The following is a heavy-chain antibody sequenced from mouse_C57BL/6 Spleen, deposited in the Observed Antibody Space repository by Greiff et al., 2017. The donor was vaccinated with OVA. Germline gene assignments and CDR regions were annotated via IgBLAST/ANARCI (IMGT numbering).Heavy chain of an antibody. J-gene: IGHJ4*01. CDR2: IHPNSGST. D-gene: IGHD2-3*01. Sequence: QVQLKQPGAELVKPGASVKLSCKASGYTFTSYWMHWVKQRPGQGLEWIGMIHPNSGSTNYNEKFKSKATLTVDKSSSTAYMQLSSLTSEDSAVYYCARKIYDGYPYAMDYWGQGTSVTVSS. CDR1: GYTFTSYW. CDR3: ARKIYDGYPYAMDY. V-gene: IGHV1-64*01.